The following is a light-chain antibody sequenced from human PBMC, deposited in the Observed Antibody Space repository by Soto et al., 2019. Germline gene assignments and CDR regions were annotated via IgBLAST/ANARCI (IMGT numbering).Light chain of an antibody. Sequence: DIQLTQSPSFLSASVGDRVTITCRASQGISSYLAWYQQKPGKAPKLLIYAASTLQSGVPSRFSGSGSGTEFTLTIISLQPEDFATYCCQQLNSYPPWTFGQGTKVEIK. CDR1: QGISSY. J-gene: IGKJ1*01. CDR3: QQLNSYPPWT. V-gene: IGKV1-9*01. CDR2: AAS.